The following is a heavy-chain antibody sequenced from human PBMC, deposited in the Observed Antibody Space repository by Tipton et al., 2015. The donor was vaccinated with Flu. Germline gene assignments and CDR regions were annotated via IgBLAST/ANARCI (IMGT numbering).Heavy chain of an antibody. V-gene: IGHV4-38-2*02. J-gene: IGHJ5*01. CDR2: INRNGNT. CDR3: ARRDLSNYVSDPKNWFDS. Sequence: LRLSCMVSGDSIRSNYYWGWIRQPPGRGLEWIGNINRNGNTYRNPSLKSRVTISVDTSRNQFSLKLTSVTAADTAVYYCARRDLSNYVSDPKNWFDSWGHGTLVTVSS. D-gene: IGHD3-10*01. CDR1: GDSIRSNYY.